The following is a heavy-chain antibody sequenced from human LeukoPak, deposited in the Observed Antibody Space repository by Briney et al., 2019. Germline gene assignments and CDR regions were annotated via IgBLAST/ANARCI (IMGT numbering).Heavy chain of an antibody. CDR1: GFTFSSYW. J-gene: IGHJ3*02. Sequence: GGSLRLSCAASGFTFSSYWMHWVRQAPGKGLVWVSRINTDGSSTSYADSVKGRFTISRDNAKNTLYLQMNSLRAEDTAVYYCARYYDSSGYTPGAFDIWGQGTMVTVSS. D-gene: IGHD3-22*01. CDR3: ARYYDSSGYTPGAFDI. V-gene: IGHV3-74*01. CDR2: INTDGSST.